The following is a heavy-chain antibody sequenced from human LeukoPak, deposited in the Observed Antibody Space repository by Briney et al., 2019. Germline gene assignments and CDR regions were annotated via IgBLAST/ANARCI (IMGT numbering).Heavy chain of an antibody. CDR2: INHSGST. D-gene: IGHD3-22*01. J-gene: IGHJ4*02. CDR3: ARHHYYDSSGYYRFDY. V-gene: IGHV4-34*01. CDR1: GGSFSDYY. Sequence: SETLSLTCAVYGGSFSDYYWSWIRQPPGKGLEWIGEINHSGSTNYNPSLKSRVTISVDTSKNLFSLKLSSVTAADTAVYYCARHHYYDSSGYYRFDYWGQGTLVTVSS.